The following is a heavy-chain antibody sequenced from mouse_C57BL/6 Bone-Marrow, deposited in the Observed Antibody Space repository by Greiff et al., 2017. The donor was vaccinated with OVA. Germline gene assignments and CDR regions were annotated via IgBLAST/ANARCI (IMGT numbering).Heavy chain of an antibody. J-gene: IGHJ2*01. D-gene: IGHD2-1*01. CDR1: GFTFSSYA. CDR3: ARLVRRYFDC. CDR2: ISDGGSYT. V-gene: IGHV5-4*03. Sequence: EVKLMESGGGLVKPGGSLKLSCAASGFTFSSYAMSWVRQTPEKRLEWVATISDGGSYTYYPDNVKGRFTISRDNAKNNLYLQMSHLKSEDTAMYYCARLVRRYFDCWGQGTTLTVSS.